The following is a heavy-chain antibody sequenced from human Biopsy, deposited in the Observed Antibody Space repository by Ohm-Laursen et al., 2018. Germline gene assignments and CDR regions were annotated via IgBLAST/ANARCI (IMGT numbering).Heavy chain of an antibody. V-gene: IGHV3-9*01. J-gene: IGHJ4*02. CDR2: ISWNSGSI. CDR1: GFTFDDYA. CDR3: AKDLGQVTAAIGY. D-gene: IGHD2-21*02. Sequence: SLRLSCAASGFTFDDYAMHWVRQAPGKGLEWVSGISWNSGSIGYADSVKGRFSIFRDNAKHSLYLQMNSLRAEDTALYYCAKDLGQVTAAIGYWGQGTLVTVSS.